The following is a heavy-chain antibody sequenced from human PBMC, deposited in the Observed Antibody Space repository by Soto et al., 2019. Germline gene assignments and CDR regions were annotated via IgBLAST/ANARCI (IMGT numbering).Heavy chain of an antibody. CDR3: ARDASGSYYDSSGPMGC. CDR2: ISAYNGNT. V-gene: IGHV1-18*01. J-gene: IGHJ4*02. Sequence: QVPLVQSGAEVKKPGASVKVSCKASGYTFTSYGISWVRQAPGQGLEWMGWISAYNGNTNYAQKLQGRVTMTTDTSTSTAYMELRSLRSDDTAVYYCARDASGSYYDSSGPMGCWGQGTLVTVSS. D-gene: IGHD3-22*01. CDR1: GYTFTSYG.